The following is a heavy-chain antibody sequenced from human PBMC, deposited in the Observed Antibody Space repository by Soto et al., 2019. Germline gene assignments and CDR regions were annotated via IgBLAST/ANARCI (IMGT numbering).Heavy chain of an antibody. CDR3: ARGTPLYDSSGYGLSPFDY. CDR2: ISGSGGST. J-gene: IGHJ4*02. CDR1: GFTFSSYA. V-gene: IGHV3-23*01. D-gene: IGHD3-22*01. Sequence: GGSLRLSCAASGFTFSSYAMSWVRQAPGKGLEWVSAISGSGGSTYYADSVKGRFTISRDNSKNTLYLQMNSLRAEDTAVYYCARGTPLYDSSGYGLSPFDYWGQGTLVTVSS.